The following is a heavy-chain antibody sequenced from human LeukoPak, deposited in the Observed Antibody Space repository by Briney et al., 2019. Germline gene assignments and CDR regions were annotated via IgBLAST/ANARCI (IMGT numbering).Heavy chain of an antibody. Sequence: GASVKVSCKASGYTFTSYAMHWVRQAPGQRLEWMGWINAGNGNTKYSQKFQGRVTIARDTSASTAYMELSSLRSEDTAVYYCATSGQVVATMHYWGQGTLVTVS. J-gene: IGHJ4*02. CDR2: INAGNGNT. V-gene: IGHV1-3*01. CDR1: GYTFTSYA. D-gene: IGHD2-15*01. CDR3: ATSGQVVATMHY.